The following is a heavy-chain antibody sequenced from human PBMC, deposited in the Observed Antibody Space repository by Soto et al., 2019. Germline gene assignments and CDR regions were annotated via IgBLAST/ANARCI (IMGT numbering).Heavy chain of an antibody. V-gene: IGHV4-59*01. D-gene: IGHD2-21*01. J-gene: IGHJ4*02. CDR3: ALLKGY. Sequence: SETLSLTCTVSGGPIRSYCWSWIRQPPGKGLEWIGYIYDSGNTDYNPSLKSRVTISVDTSKNQFSLKLSSVTTADTAVYYCALLKGYWGQGTLVTVSS. CDR1: GGPIRSYC. CDR2: IYDSGNT.